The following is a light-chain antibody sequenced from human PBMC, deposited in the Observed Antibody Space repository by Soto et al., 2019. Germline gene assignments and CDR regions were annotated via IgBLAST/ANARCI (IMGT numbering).Light chain of an antibody. Sequence: DIQMTQSPSSLSASVGDRVTITCRASQIISSYLNWYQQKPGKAPKLLIYAASSLQSGVPSRFSGSGSGTDFTLTISSLQPEDFATYYCQQSHSMPYTFGQGTKLEIK. CDR2: AAS. V-gene: IGKV1-39*01. CDR3: QQSHSMPYT. CDR1: QIISSY. J-gene: IGKJ2*01.